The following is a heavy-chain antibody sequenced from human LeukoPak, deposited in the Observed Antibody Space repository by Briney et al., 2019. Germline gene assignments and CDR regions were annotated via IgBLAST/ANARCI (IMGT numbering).Heavy chain of an antibody. CDR2: IGWNSGSI. D-gene: IGHD6-13*01. Sequence: GGSLRLSCAASGFTFDDYAMHWVRQDPGKGLERVSGIGWNSGSIGYADSVKGRFTISRDNAKNSLYLQMNSLRAEDTALYYCANARYSSSWYLSALGYWGQGTLVTVSS. J-gene: IGHJ4*02. CDR1: GFTFDDYA. V-gene: IGHV3-9*01. CDR3: ANARYSSSWYLSALGY.